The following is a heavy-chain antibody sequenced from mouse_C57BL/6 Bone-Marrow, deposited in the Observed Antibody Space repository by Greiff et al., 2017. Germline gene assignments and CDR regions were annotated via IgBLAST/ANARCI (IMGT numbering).Heavy chain of an antibody. CDR1: GFTFSSYA. V-gene: IGHV5-4*03. J-gene: IGHJ3*01. CDR2: ISDGGSYT. D-gene: IGHD1-1*01. Sequence: EVKLMESGGGLVKPGGSLKLSCAASGFTFSSYAMSWVRQTPEKRLEWVATISDGGSYTYYPENVKGRFTISRDNAKNNLYLQMSHLKSEDTSMYYCARGPYYYGSTPFAYWGQGTLVTVSA. CDR3: ARGPYYYGSTPFAY.